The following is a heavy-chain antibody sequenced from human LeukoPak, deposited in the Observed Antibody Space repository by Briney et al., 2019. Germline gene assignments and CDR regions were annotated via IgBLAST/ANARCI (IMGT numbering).Heavy chain of an antibody. J-gene: IGHJ4*02. CDR3: AKGPRASGWTYFDY. D-gene: IGHD6-19*01. V-gene: IGHV3-23*01. Sequence: AGSLSLSCAASGFTFSSYAMSWVRQAPGKGLEWGSVISGSGGSTYSADSVKGRITISRDNSKNTLYLQMNSLRVEDTAVYYCAKGPRASGWTYFDYWGQGTLVTVSS. CDR2: ISGSGGST. CDR1: GFTFSSYA.